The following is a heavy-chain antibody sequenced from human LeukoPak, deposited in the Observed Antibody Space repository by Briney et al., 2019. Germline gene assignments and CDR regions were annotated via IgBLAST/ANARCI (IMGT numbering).Heavy chain of an antibody. CDR1: GYTFTDYY. J-gene: IGHJ3*02. D-gene: IGHD3-10*01. Sequence: ASVKVSCKASGYTFTDYYIHWVRQAPGQGLEWMGWINPNSGGTNYAQKFQGRVTMTRDTSISTAYMELSRLRSEDTAVYYCARAVGGLVVGLWFGESTADAFDIWGQGTKVTVSS. CDR2: INPNSGGT. CDR3: ARAVGGLVVGLWFGESTADAFDI. V-gene: IGHV1-2*02.